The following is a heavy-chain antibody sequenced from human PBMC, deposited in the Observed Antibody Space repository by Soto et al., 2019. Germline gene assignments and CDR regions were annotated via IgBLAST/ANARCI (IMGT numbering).Heavy chain of an antibody. V-gene: IGHV4-59*08. CDR1: GGSISSYY. CDR2: IYYSGST. CDR3: ARLVSGSYDY. J-gene: IGHJ4*02. Sequence: QVQLQESGPGLVKPSETLSLTCTVSGGSISSYYWSWIRQPPGKGLEWIGYIYYSGSTNYNPSLKSRVTISVDTSENQFSLKLSSVTAADTAVYYCARLVSGSYDYWGQGTLVTVSS. D-gene: IGHD1-26*01.